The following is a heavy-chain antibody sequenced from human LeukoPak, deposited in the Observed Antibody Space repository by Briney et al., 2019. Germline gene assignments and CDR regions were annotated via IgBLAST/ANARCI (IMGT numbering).Heavy chain of an antibody. J-gene: IGHJ3*02. CDR3: ARESPYSSSWYRGAFDI. Sequence: SETLSPTCTVSGGSISSHYWSWIRQPPGKGLEWIGYIYYSGSTNYNPSLKSRVTISVDTSKNQFSLKLSSVTAADTAVYYCARESPYSSSWYRGAFDIWGQGTMVTVSS. D-gene: IGHD6-13*01. V-gene: IGHV4-59*11. CDR2: IYYSGST. CDR1: GGSISSHY.